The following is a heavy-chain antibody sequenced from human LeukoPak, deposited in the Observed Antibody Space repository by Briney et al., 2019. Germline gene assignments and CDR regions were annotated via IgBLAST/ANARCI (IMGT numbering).Heavy chain of an antibody. V-gene: IGHV3-48*01. CDR1: GFTFSSYT. J-gene: IGHJ5*02. Sequence: PGGSLRLSCAASGFTFSSYTMNWVRQPPGKGLEWVSNIGTSSTTIYYADSVKGRFTISRDNAKNSLYLQMNSLRADDTAVYYCTRDNRLFGQLVDRWGQGTLVTVSS. CDR3: TRDNRLFGQLVDR. CDR2: IGTSSTTI. D-gene: IGHD3-10*01.